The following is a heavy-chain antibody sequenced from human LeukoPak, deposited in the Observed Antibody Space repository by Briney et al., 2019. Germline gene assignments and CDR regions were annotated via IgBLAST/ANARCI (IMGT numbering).Heavy chain of an antibody. CDR3: TRGRSLLWFEE. Sequence: PSETLSLTCTVSGGSISRTGSNYWGWIRQPPGKGLEWIGSIYYGGSTYYNPSLRSRVTKSIDTSKNQFSLKLSSVTAADTAVHYCTRGRSLLWFEEWGQGILVTVSS. V-gene: IGHV4-39*07. D-gene: IGHD3-10*01. CDR1: GGSISRTGSNY. CDR2: IYYGGST. J-gene: IGHJ4*02.